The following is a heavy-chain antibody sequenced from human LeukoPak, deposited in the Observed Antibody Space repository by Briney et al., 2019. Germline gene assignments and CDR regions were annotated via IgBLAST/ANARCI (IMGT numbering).Heavy chain of an antibody. CDR1: GGSISSYY. CDR3: ARDTALWTFDI. V-gene: IGHV4-59*01. D-gene: IGHD2-21*02. J-gene: IGHJ3*02. CDR2: IYYSGST. Sequence: NPSETLSLTCTVSGGSISSYYWSWIRQPPGKGLEWIGYIYYSGSTNYNPSLKSRVTISVDTSKNQFSLKLSSVTAADTAVYYCARDTALWTFDIWGQGTMVTVSS.